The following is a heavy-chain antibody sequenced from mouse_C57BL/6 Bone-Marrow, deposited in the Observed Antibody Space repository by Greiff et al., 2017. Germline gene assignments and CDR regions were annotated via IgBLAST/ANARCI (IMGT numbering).Heavy chain of an antibody. D-gene: IGHD2-4*01. Sequence: QVQLQQSGAELAKPGASVKLSCKASGYTFTSYWMHWVKQRHGQGLEWIGYINPSSGYTKYNQKFKDKATLTADKSSSTAYMQLSSLTYEDSAVYYCAREAIYYDYDRHGYYYAMDYWGQGTSVTVSS. CDR3: AREAIYYDYDRHGYYYAMDY. V-gene: IGHV1-7*01. CDR2: INPSSGYT. J-gene: IGHJ4*01. CDR1: GYTFTSYW.